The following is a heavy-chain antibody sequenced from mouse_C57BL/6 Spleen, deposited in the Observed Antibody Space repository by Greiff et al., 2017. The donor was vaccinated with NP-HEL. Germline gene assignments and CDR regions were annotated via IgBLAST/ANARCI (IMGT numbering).Heavy chain of an antibody. CDR2: IDPSDSYT. CDR3: ARPSMITKGYWYFDV. J-gene: IGHJ1*03. V-gene: IGHV1-69*01. Sequence: QVQLQQPGAELVMPGASVKLSCKASGYTFTSYWMHWVKQRPGQGLEWIGEIDPSDSYTNYNQKFKGKSTLTVDKSSSTAYMQLSSLTSEDSAVYYCARPSMITKGYWYFDVWGTGTTVTVSS. CDR1: GYTFTSYW. D-gene: IGHD2-4*01.